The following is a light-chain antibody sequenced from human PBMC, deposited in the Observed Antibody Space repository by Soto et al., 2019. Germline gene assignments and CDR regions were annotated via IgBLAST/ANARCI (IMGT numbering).Light chain of an antibody. CDR3: ETWDSNPRV. CDR2: LEDSGNY. V-gene: IGLV4-60*03. Sequence: QAVVTHSSSASASLGSSVKLTCTLSSRHSSYIIAWHQQQPGKAPRYLMKLEDSGNYNKGSGVPDRFSGSSSGADRYLTISNLQSEDEADYYCETWDSNPRVFGGGTQLTVL. CDR1: SRHSSYI. J-gene: IGLJ7*01.